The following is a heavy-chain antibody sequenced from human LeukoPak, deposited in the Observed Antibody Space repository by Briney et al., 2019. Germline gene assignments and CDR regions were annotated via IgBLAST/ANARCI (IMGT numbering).Heavy chain of an antibody. J-gene: IGHJ4*02. D-gene: IGHD6-13*01. V-gene: IGHV4-30-4*01. CDR3: ARGYQQQLADY. CDR2: IYYSGIT. Sequence: PSQTLSLTCTVAGGPISSGDYYWSWIRQSPGKGLEWIGYIYYSGITYYNPSLKSRVTISVDTSKNQFSLKLSSVTAADTAVYYCARGYQQQLADYWGQGTLVTVSS. CDR1: GGPISSGDYY.